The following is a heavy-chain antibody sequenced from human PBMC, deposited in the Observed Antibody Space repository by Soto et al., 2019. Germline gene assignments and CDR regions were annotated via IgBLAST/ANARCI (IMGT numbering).Heavy chain of an antibody. V-gene: IGHV3-66*04. J-gene: IGHJ4*02. CDR2: IYSGGST. CDR3: ARPAGSGSYSLDY. D-gene: IGHD3-10*01. CDR1: GFTVINNY. Sequence: EVQLVESGGGLVQPGGSLRLSCAASGFTVINNYMSWVRQAPGKGLECVSVIYSGGSTYYADSVKGRFTISRDNSKDTLDLQMNSLRAQDTAGYYCARPAGSGSYSLDYWGQGTLVTVSS.